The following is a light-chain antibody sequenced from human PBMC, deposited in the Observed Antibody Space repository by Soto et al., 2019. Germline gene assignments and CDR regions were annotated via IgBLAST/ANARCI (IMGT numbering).Light chain of an antibody. J-gene: IGLJ2*01. CDR2: DDT. CDR1: KIGTKS. Sequence: GGRATFTCGGDKIGTKSVHWHQQKPGQAPVLVVYDDTDRPSGIPERFSGSKSGNTVTLTISRVEAGDEADYYCQVWDRTTDFVVFGGGT. CDR3: QVWDRTTDFVV. V-gene: IGLV3-21*02.